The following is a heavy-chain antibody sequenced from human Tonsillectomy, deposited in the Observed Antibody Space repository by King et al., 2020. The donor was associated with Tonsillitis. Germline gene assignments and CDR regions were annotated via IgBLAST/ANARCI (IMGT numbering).Heavy chain of an antibody. V-gene: IGHV4-59*08. CDR2: IYYSGST. J-gene: IGHJ4*02. D-gene: IGHD3-22*01. Sequence: VQLQESGPGLVKPSETLSLTCTVSGGSISSYYWSWIRQPPGKGLEWIGYIYYSGSTNYNPSLKSRVTISLDTSKNQFSLKLSPVTAADTAVYYCAGLVVSYYDSSGYQDYRGQGTLVTVSS. CDR3: AGLVVSYYDSSGYQDY. CDR1: GGSISSYY.